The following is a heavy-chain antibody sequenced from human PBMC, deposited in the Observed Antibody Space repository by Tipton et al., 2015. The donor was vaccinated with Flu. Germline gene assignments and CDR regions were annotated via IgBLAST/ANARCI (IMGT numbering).Heavy chain of an antibody. Sequence: QLVQSGGGLVQPGRSLRLSCTVSGFTFGDYAMSWVRQAPGKGLEWVGRIKSNSDGGTTDYAAPVKGRFTISRDDSKNTLHLEMNSLKTEDTAVYYCVTGAPHRYWGQGTLVTVSS. CDR1: GFTFGDYA. J-gene: IGHJ4*02. CDR3: VTGAPHRY. V-gene: IGHV3-15*01. CDR2: IKSNSDGGTT.